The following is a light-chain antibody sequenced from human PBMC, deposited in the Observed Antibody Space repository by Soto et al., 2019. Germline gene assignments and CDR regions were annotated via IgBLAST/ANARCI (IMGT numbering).Light chain of an antibody. CDR1: QSVNSSY. Sequence: EIVLTQSPGTLSLSPGERATLSCRASQSVNSSYLAWYQQKPGQAPRLLIYGASSRATGIPDRFSGSGSGTDFTLTINRLEHEDFAVYYCQQYGSSPLTFGGGTKVEIK. CDR2: GAS. V-gene: IGKV3-20*01. J-gene: IGKJ4*01. CDR3: QQYGSSPLT.